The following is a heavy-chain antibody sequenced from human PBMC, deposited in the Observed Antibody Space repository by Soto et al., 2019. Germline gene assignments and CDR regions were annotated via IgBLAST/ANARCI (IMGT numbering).Heavy chain of an antibody. D-gene: IGHD7-27*01. CDR1: VDSVSSENLT. J-gene: IGHJ4*02. CDR2: TYYRSKWYN. V-gene: IGHV6-1*01. Sequence: PSQTLSLTCAISVDSVSSENLTWNWIRQSPSRGLEWLGRTYYRSKWYNDYAVSVKNRITINPDTSKNQFSLQLNSVTPEDTAVYYCARGAWGSVDSWGQGTLVTISS. CDR3: ARGAWGSVDS.